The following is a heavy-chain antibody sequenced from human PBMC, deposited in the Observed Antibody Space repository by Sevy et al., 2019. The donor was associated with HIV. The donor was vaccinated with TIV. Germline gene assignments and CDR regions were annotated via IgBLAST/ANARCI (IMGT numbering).Heavy chain of an antibody. CDR1: GFTFNSYW. J-gene: IGHJ6*02. CDR2: INSDGSST. V-gene: IGHV3-74*01. D-gene: IGHD4-17*01. CDR3: ARDPYGDSGDYGMDV. Sequence: GGSLRLSCAASGFTFNSYWMHWVRQAPGKGLVWVSRINSDGSSTSYADSVKGRFTISRDNAKNTLYLQMNSLRAEDTAVYYCARDPYGDSGDYGMDVWGQGTTVTVSS.